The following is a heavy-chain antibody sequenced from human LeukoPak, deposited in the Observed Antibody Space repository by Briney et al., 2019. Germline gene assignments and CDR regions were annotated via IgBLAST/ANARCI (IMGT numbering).Heavy chain of an antibody. CDR2: IIPILGIA. V-gene: IGHV1-69*04. Sequence: SVKVSCKASGGTFSSYAISWVRQAPGQGLEWMGRIIPILGIANYAHKFQGRVTITADKSTSTAYMELSSLRSEDTAVYYCASVAAAHMSYFDYWGQGTLVTVSS. CDR3: ASVAAAHMSYFDY. CDR1: GGTFSSYA. J-gene: IGHJ4*02. D-gene: IGHD2-2*01.